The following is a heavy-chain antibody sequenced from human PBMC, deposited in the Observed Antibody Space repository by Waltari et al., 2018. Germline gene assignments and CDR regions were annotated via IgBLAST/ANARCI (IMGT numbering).Heavy chain of an antibody. V-gene: IGHV1-69*05. CDR3: ARGVGYCSGGSCYSRYFQH. CDR1: GGTFSSYA. D-gene: IGHD2-15*01. CDR2: IIPIFGTA. J-gene: IGHJ1*01. Sequence: QVQLVQSGAEVKKPGSSVKVSCKASGGTFSSYAISWVRQAPGQGLEWMGGIIPIFGTANYAQKFQGRVTITTDESTSTAYMELSSLRSEDTAVYYCARGVGYCSGGSCYSRYFQHWGQGTLVTVSS.